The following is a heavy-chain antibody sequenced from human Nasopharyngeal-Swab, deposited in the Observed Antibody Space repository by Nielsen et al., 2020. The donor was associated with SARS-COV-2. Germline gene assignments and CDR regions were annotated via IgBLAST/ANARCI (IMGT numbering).Heavy chain of an antibody. Sequence: SVHVSCQASRGTFSSYAISWVRQAPGPGLEWMGGIIPILGTANYAQKFQGRVTSTANESTSTAYMELSSLSSEDTAVYYCARSRYDFWSGYRNPNAFDIWGQGTMVTVSS. CDR3: ARSRYDFWSGYRNPNAFDI. V-gene: IGHV1-69*13. CDR1: RGTFSSYA. CDR2: IIPILGTA. D-gene: IGHD3-3*01. J-gene: IGHJ3*02.